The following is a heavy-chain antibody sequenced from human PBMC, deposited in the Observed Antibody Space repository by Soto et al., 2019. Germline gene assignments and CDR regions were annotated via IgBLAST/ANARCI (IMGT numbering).Heavy chain of an antibody. CDR3: ARVWGGAAADYYYYGMDV. D-gene: IGHD6-13*01. Sequence: GASVKVSCKASGYTFTGYYMHCVRQSPGQWLEWMGWINPNSGGTNYAQKFQGRVTMTRDTSISTAYMELSRLRSDDTAVYYCARVWGGAAADYYYYGMDVWGQGTTVTV. J-gene: IGHJ6*02. V-gene: IGHV1-2*02. CDR2: INPNSGGT. CDR1: GYTFTGYY.